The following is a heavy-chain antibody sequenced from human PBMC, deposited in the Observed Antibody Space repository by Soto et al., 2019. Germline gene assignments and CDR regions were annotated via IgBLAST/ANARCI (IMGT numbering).Heavy chain of an antibody. CDR1: GFTFGDYA. D-gene: IGHD5-12*01. CDR2: IRSKAYGGTT. V-gene: IGHV3-49*03. Sequence: PGGSLRLSCTASGFTFGDYAMSWFRQAPGKGLEWVGFIRSKAYGGTTEYAASVEGRFTISRDDSKSIAYLQMNSLKTEDTAVYYCTRSYETTLRNAYGMDVWGQGTTVTVSS. CDR3: TRSYETTLRNAYGMDV. J-gene: IGHJ6*02.